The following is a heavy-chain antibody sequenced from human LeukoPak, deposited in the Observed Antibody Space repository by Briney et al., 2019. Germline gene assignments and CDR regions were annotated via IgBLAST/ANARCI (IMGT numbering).Heavy chain of an antibody. J-gene: IGHJ4*02. CDR2: IYTSGST. CDR1: GGSISSYY. CDR3: ARVGYYDFWTNGFLGYFDY. Sequence: ASETLSLTCTVSGGSISSYYWSWIRQPAGKGLEWIGRIYTSGSTNYNPSLKSRVTMSVDTSKNQFSLKLSSVTAADTAVYYCARVGYYDFWTNGFLGYFDYWGQGTLVTVSS. D-gene: IGHD3-3*01. V-gene: IGHV4-4*07.